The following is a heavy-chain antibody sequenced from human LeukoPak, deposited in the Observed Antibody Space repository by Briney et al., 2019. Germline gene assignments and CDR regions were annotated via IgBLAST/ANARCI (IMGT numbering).Heavy chain of an antibody. Sequence: GGSLRLSCVASGFTFSSYSMNWVRQAPGRGLEWVSSISSSSTYIYYADSVKGRFTISRDNANNSLSLQMNSLSAEDTAVYYCARAPRFSSASFDAFDIWGQGTMVTVSS. D-gene: IGHD2-2*01. CDR1: GFTFSSYS. J-gene: IGHJ3*02. CDR3: ARAPRFSSASFDAFDI. V-gene: IGHV3-21*01. CDR2: ISSSSTYI.